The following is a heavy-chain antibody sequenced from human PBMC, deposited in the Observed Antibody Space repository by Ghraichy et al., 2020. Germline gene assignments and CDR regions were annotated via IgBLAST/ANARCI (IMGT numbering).Heavy chain of an antibody. J-gene: IGHJ4*02. CDR2: IHFSGGT. CDR3: ARLLDSRSGYYFDY. V-gene: IGHV4-31*11. CDR1: GGSISSGYYY. Sequence: SQTLSLTCAVSGGSISSGYYYWSWVRQLPGKGLEWIGFIHFSGGTYYNPSLQSRLSISRDTSKNQFSLKLTSLTAADTAVYYCARLLDSRSGYYFDYWGRGTLVAVSS. D-gene: IGHD3-10*01.